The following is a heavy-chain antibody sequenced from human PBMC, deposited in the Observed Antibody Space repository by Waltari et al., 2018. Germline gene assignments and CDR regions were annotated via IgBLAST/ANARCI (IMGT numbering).Heavy chain of an antibody. D-gene: IGHD3-10*01. CDR1: GYTFIDYF. V-gene: IGHV1-69-2*01. J-gene: IGHJ4*02. CDR2: IDPEDGET. Sequence: EVQLVQSGAEVKKPGATVKIPCKASGYTFIDYFMHWVQQAPGKGLEWVGRIDPEDGETVYAEKFQGRVTITADTSTDTSYLELSSLRSDDTAVYYCAPLPGGSGQTFDYWGQGTLLTVSS. CDR3: APLPGGSGQTFDY.